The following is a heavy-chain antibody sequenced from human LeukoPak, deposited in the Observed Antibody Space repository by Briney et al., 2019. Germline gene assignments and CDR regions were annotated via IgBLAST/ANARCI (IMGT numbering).Heavy chain of an antibody. Sequence: PGGSLRLSCAASGFTFNNYNMNWVRQAPGKALEWVSSITSSGTYIFYADSVKGRFTISRDNAKNSLYLQMNSLGPEDTAVYYCARDPYSGDYGPYYYYYMDVWGKGTTVTISS. CDR3: ARDPYSGDYGPYYYYYMDV. CDR2: ITSSGTYI. J-gene: IGHJ6*03. D-gene: IGHD1-26*01. CDR1: GFTFNNYN. V-gene: IGHV3-21*01.